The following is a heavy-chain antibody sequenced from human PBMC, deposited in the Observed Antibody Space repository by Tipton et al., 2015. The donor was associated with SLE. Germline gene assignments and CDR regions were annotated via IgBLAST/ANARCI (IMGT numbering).Heavy chain of an antibody. J-gene: IGHJ2*01. D-gene: IGHD3-10*01. V-gene: IGHV4-39*07. Sequence: LSLTCTVSGGSISSSNYYWGWIRQPPGKGLEWIGSIYYSGRAYYNPSLKSRVTISVDTSKNQFSLKLRSVTAADTAVYYCARDGGFMARGLPSWYFDFWGLGTLVTVSS. CDR2: IYYSGRA. CDR1: GGSISSSNYY. CDR3: ARDGGFMARGLPSWYFDF.